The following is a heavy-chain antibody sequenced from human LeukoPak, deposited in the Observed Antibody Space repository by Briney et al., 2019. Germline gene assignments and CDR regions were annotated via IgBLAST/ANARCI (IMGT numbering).Heavy chain of an antibody. CDR1: GGSFSDFH. Sequence: SETLSLTCAVYGGSFSDFHWSWIRQSPGKGLEWIGEINHSGSTNYNPSLKSRVTISVDTSKNQFSLKLSSVTAADTAVYYCARGPLYYDSSGYPYYYYYGMDVWGQGTTVTVSS. V-gene: IGHV4-34*01. CDR3: ARGPLYYDSSGYPYYYYYGMDV. CDR2: INHSGST. D-gene: IGHD3-22*01. J-gene: IGHJ6*02.